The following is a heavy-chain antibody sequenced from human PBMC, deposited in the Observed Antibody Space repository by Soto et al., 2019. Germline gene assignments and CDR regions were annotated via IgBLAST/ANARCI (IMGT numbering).Heavy chain of an antibody. V-gene: IGHV1-18*04. CDR3: ARGTYYYDSSDYTQLLDY. J-gene: IGHJ4*02. CDR1: GYTFTSYG. D-gene: IGHD3-22*01. CDR2: ISAYNGNT. Sequence: WASVKVSCKASGYTFTSYGISWVRQAPGQGLEWMGWISAYNGNTNYAQKLQGRVTMTTDTSTSTAYMELRSLRSDDTAVYYCARGTYYYDSSDYTQLLDYWGQGTLVTVSS.